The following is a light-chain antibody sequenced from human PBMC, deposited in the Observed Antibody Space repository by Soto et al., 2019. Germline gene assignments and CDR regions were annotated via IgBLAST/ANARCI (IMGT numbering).Light chain of an antibody. Sequence: QAVVTQPPSVSAAPGQKVTISCSGSSSNIGKNFVSWYQQLPGTAPKLVVYDINKRPSGIPDRFSVSKSGTSATLAITGLQTGDEADYYCGSWDSSLYAVVFGGGTKLTVL. CDR2: DIN. J-gene: IGLJ2*01. CDR3: GSWDSSLYAVV. CDR1: SSNIGKNF. V-gene: IGLV1-51*01.